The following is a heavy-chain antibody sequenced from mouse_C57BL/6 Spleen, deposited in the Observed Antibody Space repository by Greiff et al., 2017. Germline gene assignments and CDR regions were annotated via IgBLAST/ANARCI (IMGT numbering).Heavy chain of an antibody. J-gene: IGHJ2*01. Sequence: QLQQPGAELVRPGSSVKLSCKASGYTFTSYWMDWVKQRPGQGLEWIGNIYPSDSETHYNQKFKDKATLTVDKSSSTAYMQLSSLTSEDSAVYYCAREGMYSNYFDYWGQGTTLTVSS. V-gene: IGHV1-61*01. CDR2: IYPSDSET. CDR3: AREGMYSNYFDY. D-gene: IGHD2-5*01. CDR1: GYTFTSYW.